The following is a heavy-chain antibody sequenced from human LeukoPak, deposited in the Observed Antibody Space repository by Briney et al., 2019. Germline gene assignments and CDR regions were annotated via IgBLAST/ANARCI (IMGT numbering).Heavy chain of an antibody. CDR2: ISAYNGNT. CDR1: GYTFTSYG. V-gene: IGHV1-18*01. CDR3: ARVMITFGGVAPHDAFDI. Sequence: GASVKVSCKASGYTFTSYGISWVRQAPGQGLEWMGWISAYNGNTNYAQKLQGRVTMTTDTSTSTAYMELRSLRSDDTAVYYCARVMITFGGVAPHDAFDIWGKGTTVTVSS. J-gene: IGHJ3*02. D-gene: IGHD3-16*01.